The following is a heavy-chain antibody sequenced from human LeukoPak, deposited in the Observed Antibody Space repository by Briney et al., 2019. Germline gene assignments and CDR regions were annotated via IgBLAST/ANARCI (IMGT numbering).Heavy chain of an antibody. J-gene: IGHJ4*02. D-gene: IGHD3-9*01. Sequence: SETLSLTCAAYGGSFSGYYWSWIRQPPGKGLEWIGEINHSGSTNYNPSLKSRVTISVDTSKNHFSLKLSSVTAADTAVYYCARPHSTFFDQDAAYYFDYWGQGTLVTVSS. CDR2: INHSGST. V-gene: IGHV4-34*01. CDR3: ARPHSTFFDQDAAYYFDY. CDR1: GGSFSGYY.